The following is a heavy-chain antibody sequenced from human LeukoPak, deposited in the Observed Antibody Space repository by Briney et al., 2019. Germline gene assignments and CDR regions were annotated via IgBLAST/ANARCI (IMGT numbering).Heavy chain of an antibody. D-gene: IGHD3-3*01. V-gene: IGHV3-30*02. CDR3: ARSARLMKGVVEVTALDD. CDR1: GFIFSSYG. Sequence: GGSLRLSCAASGFIFSSYGMHWVRQAPGKGLEWVAFIRYDGSNTYYADSVKGRFTISRDNSKNTLYLQMNSLRGEDTAVYYCARSARLMKGVVEVTALDDWGQGTLVTVSS. CDR2: IRYDGSNT. J-gene: IGHJ4*02.